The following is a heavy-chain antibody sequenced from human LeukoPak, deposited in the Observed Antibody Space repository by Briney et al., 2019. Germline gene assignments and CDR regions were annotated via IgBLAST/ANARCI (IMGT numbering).Heavy chain of an antibody. CDR2: ISSSSYT. Sequence: GGSLRLSCAASGFTFSDYYMSWIRRAPGKGLEWVSYISSSSYTNYADSVKGRFTISRDNAKNSLYLQMNSLRAEDTAVYYCARAVVPAATFDYWGQGTLVTVSS. J-gene: IGHJ4*02. D-gene: IGHD2-2*01. CDR3: ARAVVPAATFDY. V-gene: IGHV3-11*06. CDR1: GFTFSDYY.